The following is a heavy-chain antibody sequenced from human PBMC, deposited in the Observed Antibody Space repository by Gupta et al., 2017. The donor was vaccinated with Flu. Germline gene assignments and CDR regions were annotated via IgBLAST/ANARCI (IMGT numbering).Heavy chain of an antibody. Sequence: WFRQAPGKGLEWVAVISYDRSNKYYADSVKGRFTISRDNSKNTLYLQMNSLRAEDTAVYYCAREGSSWYFDYWGQGTLVTVSS. D-gene: IGHD6-13*01. CDR3: AREGSSWYFDY. J-gene: IGHJ4*02. CDR2: ISYDRSNK. V-gene: IGHV3-30-3*01.